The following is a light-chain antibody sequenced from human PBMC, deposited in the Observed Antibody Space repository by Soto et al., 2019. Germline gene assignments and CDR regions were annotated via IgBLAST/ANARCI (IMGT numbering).Light chain of an antibody. J-gene: IGKJ1*01. CDR3: QQRTNWPSWT. CDR2: DAS. Sequence: EIVLTQSPATLSLSPGEGATLSCRASQSVSSYLAWYQQKPGQAPRLLIYDASNRATGIPARFSGSGSGTDFTLTISSLEPDDFAVYYCQQRTNWPSWTFGQGTKVEIK. V-gene: IGKV3-11*01. CDR1: QSVSSY.